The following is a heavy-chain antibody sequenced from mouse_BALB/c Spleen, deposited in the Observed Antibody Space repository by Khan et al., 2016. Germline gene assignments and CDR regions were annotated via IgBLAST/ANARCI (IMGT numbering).Heavy chain of an antibody. D-gene: IGHD4-1*01. CDR3: ARELGHYAMDY. CDR2: IWGDGST. J-gene: IGHJ4*01. CDR1: GFSLTGYG. Sequence: QVQLKQSGPGLVAPSQSLSITCTVSGFSLTGYGVNWVRQPPGKGLEWLGMIWGDGSTDYNSALKSRLSISKDNSKSQVFLKMNSLQTEDTARYYCARELGHYAMDYWGQGTSVTVSS. V-gene: IGHV2-6-7*01.